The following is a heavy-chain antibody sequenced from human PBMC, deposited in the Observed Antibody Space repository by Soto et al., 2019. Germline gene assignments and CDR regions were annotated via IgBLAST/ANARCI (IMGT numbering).Heavy chain of an antibody. J-gene: IGHJ4*02. CDR1: GYSFTTYW. Sequence: PGESLKISCKASGYSFTTYWIGWVRQMPGKGLEWMGSIYPGDSDTRYSPSFQGQVTISADKSISTAYLQWSSLKASASAMFYCARNDISGNSVDFWGQGTLVTVSS. CDR2: IYPGDSDT. CDR3: ARNDISGNSVDF. D-gene: IGHD3-9*01. V-gene: IGHV5-51*01.